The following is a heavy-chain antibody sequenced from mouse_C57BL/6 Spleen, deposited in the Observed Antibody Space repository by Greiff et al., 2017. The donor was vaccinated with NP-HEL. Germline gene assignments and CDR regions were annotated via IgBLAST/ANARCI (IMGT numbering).Heavy chain of an antibody. CDR2: IYPGRGST. CDR3: AREGTTVELDY. V-gene: IGHV1-55*01. D-gene: IGHD1-1*01. J-gene: IGHJ2*01. CDR1: GYTFTSYW. Sequence: QVQLQQSGAELVKPGASVKMSCKASGYTFTSYWITWVKQRPGQGLEWIGDIYPGRGSTNYNEKFKSKATLTVDTSSSTAYMQLSSLTSEDSAVYCCAREGTTVELDYWGQGTTLTVSS.